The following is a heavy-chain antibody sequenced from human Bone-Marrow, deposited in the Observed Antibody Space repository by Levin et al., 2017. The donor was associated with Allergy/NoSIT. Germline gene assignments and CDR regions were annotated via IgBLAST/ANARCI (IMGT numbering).Heavy chain of an antibody. V-gene: IGHV2-5*01. D-gene: IGHD6-6*01. CDR1: GLSLTTSGVG. Sequence: SGPTLVKPPQTLTLTCTLSGLSLTTSGVGVGWIRQPPGKALEWLALIYWNDEKRYNPSLRNRLTITKDTSKNQVVLTLTNMDPVDTATFYCALRHSVYSSWGYACQRGGQGTIVTVSS. CDR2: IYWNDEK. J-gene: IGHJ1*01. CDR3: ALRHSVYSSWGYACQR.